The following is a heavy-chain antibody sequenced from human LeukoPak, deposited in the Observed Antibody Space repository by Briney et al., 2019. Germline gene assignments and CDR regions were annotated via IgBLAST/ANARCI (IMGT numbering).Heavy chain of an antibody. CDR3: ARTIVVVRSAPTFYYYYGMDV. CDR2: IYYSGST. D-gene: IGHD2-2*01. CDR1: GGSISSYY. Sequence: SETLSLTCTVSGGSISSYYWSWIRQPPGKGLEWIGYIYYSGSTNYNPFLKSRVTISVDTSKNQFSLKLSSVTAADTAVYYCARTIVVVRSAPTFYYYYGMDVWGQGTTVTVSS. J-gene: IGHJ6*02. V-gene: IGHV4-59*01.